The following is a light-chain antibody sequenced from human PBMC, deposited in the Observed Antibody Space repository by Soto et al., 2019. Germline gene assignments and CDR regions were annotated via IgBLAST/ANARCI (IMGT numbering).Light chain of an antibody. CDR1: QTISSW. CDR2: KAS. Sequence: DIQMTQSPSTLSGSVGDRVTITCRASQTISSWLAWYQQKPGKAPKLLIYKASTLASGVPARFSGSGSGTEFTLTISSLQSDDFAAYYCQHYNSYSEAFGHGTKVELK. V-gene: IGKV1-5*03. J-gene: IGKJ1*01. CDR3: QHYNSYSEA.